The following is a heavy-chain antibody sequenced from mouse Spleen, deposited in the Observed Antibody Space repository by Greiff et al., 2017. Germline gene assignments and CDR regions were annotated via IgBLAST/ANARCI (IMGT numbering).Heavy chain of an antibody. J-gene: IGHJ2*01. D-gene: IGHD4-1*01. CDR3: ARTENWDGYYFDY. CDR2: ISGGGGNT. Sequence: DVMLVESGGGLVKPGGSLKLSCAASGFTFSSYTMSWVRQTPEKRLEWVATISGGGGNTYYPDSVKGRFTISRDNAKNTLYLQMSSLRSEDTALYYCARTENWDGYYFDYWGQGTTLTVSS. CDR1: GFTFSSYT. V-gene: IGHV5-9*01.